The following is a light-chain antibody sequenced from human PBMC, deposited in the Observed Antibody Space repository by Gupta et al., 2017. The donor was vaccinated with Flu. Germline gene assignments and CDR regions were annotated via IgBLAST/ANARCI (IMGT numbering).Light chain of an antibody. CDR1: NSNIGSNT. V-gene: IGLV1-44*01. Sequence: QSVLTQSPSTSGTPGQRVTISCSGSNSNIGSNTVNWYQQLPGTAPKRLIYMDTQRPSGVTDRFSGYKAGTSASPATRGLQAEEEADDYCEDWAARLNGPVFGGGTKLTVL. CDR2: MDT. CDR3: EDWAARLNGPV. J-gene: IGLJ3*02.